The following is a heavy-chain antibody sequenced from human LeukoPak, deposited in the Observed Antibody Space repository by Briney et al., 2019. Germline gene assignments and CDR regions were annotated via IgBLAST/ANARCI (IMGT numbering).Heavy chain of an antibody. Sequence: PGGSLRLSCAASGFTFSSYGMHWVRQAPGKGLEWVAFIRYDGSNKYYADSVKGRFTISRDNSKNTLYLQMNSLRAEDTAVYYCAKDNNSPLRFLEWLSAVDYYYYMDVWGKGTTVTVSS. D-gene: IGHD3-3*01. CDR3: AKDNNSPLRFLEWLSAVDYYYYMDV. CDR2: IRYDGSNK. J-gene: IGHJ6*03. CDR1: GFTFSSYG. V-gene: IGHV3-30*02.